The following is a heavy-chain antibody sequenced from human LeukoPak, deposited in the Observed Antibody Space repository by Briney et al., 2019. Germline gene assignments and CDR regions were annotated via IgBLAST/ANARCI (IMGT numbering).Heavy chain of an antibody. V-gene: IGHV3-23*01. CDR1: GFTFSSYA. CDR2: ISGSGGGT. Sequence: GGSLRLSCAASGFTFSSYAMSWVRQAPRKGLEWVSAISGSGGGTYYADSVKGRFTISRDNSKNTLYLQMNSLRAEDTAVYYCAKPPGEIVVVTTAFDIWGQGTMVTVSS. D-gene: IGHD3-22*01. CDR3: AKPPGEIVVVTTAFDI. J-gene: IGHJ3*02.